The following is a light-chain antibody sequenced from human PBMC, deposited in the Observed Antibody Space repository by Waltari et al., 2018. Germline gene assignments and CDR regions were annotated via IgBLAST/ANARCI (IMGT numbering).Light chain of an antibody. V-gene: IGKV1-39*01. CDR3: QQSYISPEA. J-gene: IGKJ3*01. CDR2: AAS. CDR1: QSIGKY. Sequence: DIQMTQSPSTLSASVGDRVTITCRASQSIGKYLNWYQQKPGKAPKLLIFAASSLYSGVPSRFSGSGSGTDFTLSISSLQPEDFATYYCQQSYISPEAFGPGTKVDIK.